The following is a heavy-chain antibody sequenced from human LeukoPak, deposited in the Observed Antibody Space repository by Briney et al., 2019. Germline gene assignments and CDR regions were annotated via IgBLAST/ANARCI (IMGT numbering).Heavy chain of an antibody. V-gene: IGHV4-34*01. Sequence: PPETLPLTCAVYGGSFSGYYWSWIRQPPGKGLEWIGEVNHSGSTNYNPSLKSRVSISVDTSKNQFSLRLNSVTAADTAVYYCARGRRDDFWSCYSLYYFDYWGQGTLVTVSS. CDR2: VNHSGST. CDR3: ARGRRDDFWSCYSLYYFDY. J-gene: IGHJ4*02. CDR1: GGSFSGYY. D-gene: IGHD3-3*01.